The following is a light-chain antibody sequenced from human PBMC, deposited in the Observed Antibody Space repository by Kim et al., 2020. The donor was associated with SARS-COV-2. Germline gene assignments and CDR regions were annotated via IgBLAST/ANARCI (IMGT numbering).Light chain of an antibody. CDR1: QGISSW. V-gene: IGKV1-5*03. CDR3: QQYNSYQET. CDR2: KAS. Sequence: ASVGYRCTSTCPVSQGISSWLAWYLQKPGKAPKLLIYKASSLESGGTSSFSGSRSGTEVTLTISSLQPDDFANYYCQQYNSYQETFGQGAKVDIK. J-gene: IGKJ1*01.